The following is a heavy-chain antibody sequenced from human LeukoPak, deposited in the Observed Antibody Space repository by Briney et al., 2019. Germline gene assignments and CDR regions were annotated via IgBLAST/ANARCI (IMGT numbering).Heavy chain of an antibody. Sequence: PSATLSLTCAVYGGSFSGYYWSWIRQPPGKGLEWIGEINHSGSTNYNPSLKSRVTISVDTSKNQFSLKLSSVTAADTAVYYCARVVRRRWLQSYYFDYWGQGTLVTVSS. V-gene: IGHV4-34*01. CDR2: INHSGST. D-gene: IGHD5-24*01. CDR1: GGSFSGYY. J-gene: IGHJ4*02. CDR3: ARVVRRRWLQSYYFDY.